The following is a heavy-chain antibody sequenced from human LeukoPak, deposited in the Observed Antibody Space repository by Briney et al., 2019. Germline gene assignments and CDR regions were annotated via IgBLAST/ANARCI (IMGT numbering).Heavy chain of an antibody. CDR1: GGSISSYY. Sequence: SETLSLTCTVSGGSISSYYWSWIRQPPGKGLEWIGYIYYSGSTNYNSSLKSRVTISVDTSKNQFSLKLSSVTAADTAVYYCARHAGLFGAKYVDYWGQGTLVTVSS. J-gene: IGHJ4*02. D-gene: IGHD1-26*01. V-gene: IGHV4-59*08. CDR3: ARHAGLFGAKYVDY. CDR2: IYYSGST.